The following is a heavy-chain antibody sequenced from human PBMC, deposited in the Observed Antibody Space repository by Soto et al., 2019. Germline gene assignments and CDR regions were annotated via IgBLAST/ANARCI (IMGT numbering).Heavy chain of an antibody. CDR1: GYSFTKYH. CDR2: INPGSGVT. Sequence: ASVKVSCPASGYSFTKYHMPWVRQAPGQGLEWMGWINPGSGVTNPAPQFQGRVTMTRDTSSTTTYMELNSLTSDDTAVYYCARVAGQKTARFDTGGQGARVTVSS. CDR3: ARVAGQKTARFDT. D-gene: IGHD3-9*01. V-gene: IGHV1-2*02. J-gene: IGHJ4*02.